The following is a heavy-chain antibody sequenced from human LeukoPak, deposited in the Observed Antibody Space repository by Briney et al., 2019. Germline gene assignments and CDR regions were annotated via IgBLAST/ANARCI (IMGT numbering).Heavy chain of an antibody. D-gene: IGHD3-22*01. CDR3: ATAIGYYNWFDP. J-gene: IGHJ5*02. V-gene: IGHV1-46*01. CDR1: GYTFTGYY. Sequence: ASVKVSCKASGYTFTGYYMHWVRQAPGQGLEWMGIINPSGDSTTYAQKFQGRVTLTRDMSTSTVYMELNRLESEDTAVYYCATAIGYYNWFDPWGQGTLVIVSS. CDR2: INPSGDST.